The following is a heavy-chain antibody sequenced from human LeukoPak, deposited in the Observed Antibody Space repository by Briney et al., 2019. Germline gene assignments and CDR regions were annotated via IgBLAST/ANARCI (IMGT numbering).Heavy chain of an antibody. CDR2: IRYDGSNK. V-gene: IGHV3-30*02. CDR1: GFTFSSYG. J-gene: IGHJ3*02. CDR3: AKDRDFWSGPDAFDI. Sequence: GGSLRLSCAASGFTFSSYGMHWVRQAPGKGLEWVAFIRYDGSNKYYADSVKGRFTISRDNSKNTLYLQMNSLRAEDTAVYYCAKDRDFWSGPDAFDIWGQGTMVTVSS. D-gene: IGHD3-3*01.